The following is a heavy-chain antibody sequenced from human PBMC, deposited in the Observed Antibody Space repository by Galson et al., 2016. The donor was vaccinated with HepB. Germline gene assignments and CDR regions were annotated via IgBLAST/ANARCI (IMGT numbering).Heavy chain of an antibody. V-gene: IGHV4-59*02. D-gene: IGHD3-10*01. Sequence: SETLSLTCSVSGGSVKYFYWSWVRQPPGKTLEWIGHTYYTGDTRYNPSLSRRVPISLDTSKNQVSLQLTSATAADTAVYYGASDIGEGYYGYGVLDFWGLGALVTVSS. CDR2: TYYTGDT. CDR1: GGSVKYFY. J-gene: IGHJ4*02. CDR3: ASDIGEGYYGYGVLDF.